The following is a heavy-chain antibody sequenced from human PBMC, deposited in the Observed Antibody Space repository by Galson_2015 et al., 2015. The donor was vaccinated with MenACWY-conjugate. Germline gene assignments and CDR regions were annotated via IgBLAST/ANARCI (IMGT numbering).Heavy chain of an antibody. D-gene: IGHD3-10*01. J-gene: IGHJ4*02. CDR1: GFTFSSYW. V-gene: IGHV3-7*03. Sequence: SLRLSCAASGFTFSSYWMTWVRQGPGQGLEWLANIKQDGTERYYVDSVKGRFTISRDNAKNSVYLQMNSLGADDTAVYYCAREEWRSGSGSYNSYWGQGTLVTVSS. CDR2: IKQDGTER. CDR3: AREEWRSGSGSYNSY.